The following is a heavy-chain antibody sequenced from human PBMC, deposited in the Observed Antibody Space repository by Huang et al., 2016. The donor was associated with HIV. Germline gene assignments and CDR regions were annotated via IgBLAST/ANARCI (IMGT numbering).Heavy chain of an antibody. CDR3: ARGQGGYYYYYMDV. CDR1: GGSFSGYY. Sequence: QVQLQQWGAGLLRPSETLSLTCAVYGGSFSGYYGTWIRQPPGKGLEGMGEINHSESTNCNPSRKSRVTISVDTSRNQFSLTLTSVTAADTAVYYCARGQGGYYYYYMDVWGKGTTVSVSS. J-gene: IGHJ6*03. CDR2: INHSEST. V-gene: IGHV4-34*01.